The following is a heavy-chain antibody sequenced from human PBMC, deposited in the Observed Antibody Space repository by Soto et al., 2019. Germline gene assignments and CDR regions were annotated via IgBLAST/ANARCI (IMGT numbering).Heavy chain of an antibody. Sequence: GGSLRLSCAASGFTFSSYGMHWVRQAPGKGLEWAAVIWYDGSNKYYADSVKGRFTISRDNSKNTLYLQMNSLRAEDTAVYYCVRGDNWNDEASDYWGQGTLVTVSS. CDR1: GFTFSSYG. CDR3: VRGDNWNDEASDY. CDR2: IWYDGSNK. V-gene: IGHV3-33*01. D-gene: IGHD1-1*01. J-gene: IGHJ4*02.